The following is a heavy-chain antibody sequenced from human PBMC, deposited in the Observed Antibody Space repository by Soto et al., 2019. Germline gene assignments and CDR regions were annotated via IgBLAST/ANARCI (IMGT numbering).Heavy chain of an antibody. V-gene: IGHV4-39*01. CDR2: IYYRVNA. CDR3: ASLEGLATISYYFDF. D-gene: IGHD3-9*01. Sequence: ILCLPYSVVDGSIVGVKYCRGRNQQPPGQGLEWIGSIYYRVNASYNPSLQTRVTISRDKSRSQFSLKLNSLTAADSAVYFCASLEGLATISYYFDFPGPGALVTRPS. J-gene: IGHJ4*02. CDR1: DGSIVGVKYC.